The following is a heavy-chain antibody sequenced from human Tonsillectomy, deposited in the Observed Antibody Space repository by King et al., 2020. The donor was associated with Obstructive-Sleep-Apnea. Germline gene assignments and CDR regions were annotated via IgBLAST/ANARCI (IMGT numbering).Heavy chain of an antibody. Sequence: ITLKESGPTLVKPTQTLTLTCTFSGLSLTSNVMRVAWIRQPPGKALEWLALIYWYDDKRYSPSLKSRLTITKDTSKNQVVLTMTHMDPVDTATYYCARPSGGHGMDVWGQGTTVTVSS. CDR3: ARPSGGHGMDV. CDR1: GLSLTSNVMR. J-gene: IGHJ6*02. V-gene: IGHV2-5*01. CDR2: IYWYDDK.